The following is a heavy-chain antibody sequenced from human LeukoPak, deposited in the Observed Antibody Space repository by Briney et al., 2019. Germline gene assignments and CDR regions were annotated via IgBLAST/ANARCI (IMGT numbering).Heavy chain of an antibody. V-gene: IGHV1-69*13. J-gene: IGHJ4*02. CDR2: IIPIFGTA. Sequence: ASVKVSCKASGGTFSSYAISWVRQAPGQGLEWMGGIIPIFGTANYAQKFQGRVTITADESTSTAYMELSSLRSEDTAVFYCVRDGGGGWYTDDYWGQGTLVTVSS. CDR1: GGTFSSYA. D-gene: IGHD6-19*01. CDR3: VRDGGGGWYTDDY.